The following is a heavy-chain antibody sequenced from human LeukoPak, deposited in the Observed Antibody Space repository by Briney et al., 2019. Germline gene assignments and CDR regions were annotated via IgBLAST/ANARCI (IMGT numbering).Heavy chain of an antibody. D-gene: IGHD2-2*01. V-gene: IGHV3-23*01. J-gene: IGHJ4*02. CDR1: GFTFSSYG. CDR2: ISGSGAST. CDR3: AKDQVDCSSSSCYERGFDY. Sequence: PGGTLRLSCAASGFTFSSYGMSWVRQAPGKGLEWVSGISGSGASTYYADSVKGRFTISRDNSKNTLYLQMNSLRDEDTAVYYCAKDQVDCSSSSCYERGFDYWGQGTLVTVSS.